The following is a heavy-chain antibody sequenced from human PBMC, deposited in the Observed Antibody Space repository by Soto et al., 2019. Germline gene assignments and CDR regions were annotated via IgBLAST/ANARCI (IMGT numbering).Heavy chain of an antibody. J-gene: IGHJ4*02. CDR3: ARTVVVVVPDNFDH. D-gene: IGHD3-22*01. CDR2: IKKDGSEK. Sequence: GGSLRLSCAASGFTIGDFWMSWVRQAPGKGLEWVASIKKDGSEKYYVGSVKGRFTISRDSAKNSLYLQMDNLRGEDTAVYYCARTVVVVVPDNFDHWGQGTLVTVSS. V-gene: IGHV3-7*01. CDR1: GFTIGDFW.